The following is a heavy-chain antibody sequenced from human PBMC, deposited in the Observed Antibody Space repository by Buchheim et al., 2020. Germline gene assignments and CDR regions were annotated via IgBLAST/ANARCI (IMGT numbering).Heavy chain of an antibody. CDR1: GFTFSSYA. CDR2: ISGSGGST. J-gene: IGHJ5*02. Sequence: EVQLLESGGGLVQPGGSLRLSCAASGFTFSSYAMSWVRQAPGKGLEWVSAISGSGGSTYYADSVKGRFTISRDNSKNTLYLQMNSLRAEDTAVYYCAKDVKYQLLFRRHNWFDPWGQGTL. D-gene: IGHD2-2*01. CDR3: AKDVKYQLLFRRHNWFDP. V-gene: IGHV3-23*01.